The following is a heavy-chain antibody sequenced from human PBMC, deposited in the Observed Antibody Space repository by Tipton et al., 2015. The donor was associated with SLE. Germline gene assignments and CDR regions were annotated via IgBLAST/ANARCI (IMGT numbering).Heavy chain of an antibody. CDR2: IYYSGST. V-gene: IGHV4-39*07. D-gene: IGHD1-26*01. Sequence: TLSLTCTVSGGSISSSSYYWGWIRQPPGKGLEWIGSIYYSGSTYYNPSLKSRVTISVDTSKNQFSLKLSSVTAAGTAVYYCARERGGIVETAGFFYLWARATLVTVSS. CDR1: GGSISSSSYY. CDR3: ARERGGIVETAGFFYL. J-gene: IGHJ2*01.